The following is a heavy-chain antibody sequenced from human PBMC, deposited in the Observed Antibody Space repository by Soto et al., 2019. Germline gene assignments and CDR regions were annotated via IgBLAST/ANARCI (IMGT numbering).Heavy chain of an antibody. V-gene: IGHV1-69*01. CDR3: ARDLSWGGDYYYYGMDV. CDR1: GGTFSSYA. Sequence: QVQLVQSGAEVKKPGSSVKVSSKASGGTFSSYAISWVRQAPGQGLEWMGGIIPIFGTANYAQKFQGRVTITADESTSTAYMELSSLRSEDTAVYYCARDLSWGGDYYYYGMDVWGQGTTVTVSS. D-gene: IGHD3-16*01. J-gene: IGHJ6*02. CDR2: IIPIFGTA.